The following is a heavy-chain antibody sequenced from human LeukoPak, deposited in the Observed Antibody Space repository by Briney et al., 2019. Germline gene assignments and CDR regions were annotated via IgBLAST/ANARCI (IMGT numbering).Heavy chain of an antibody. CDR1: GFTFSTYG. D-gene: IGHD2-2*01. CDR2: IRYDGNNK. CDR3: AKDRIAVVPAAIGDY. V-gene: IGHV3-30*02. Sequence: PGGSLRLSRAASGFTFSTYGMHWVRQAPGKGLEWVAFIRYDGNNKYYADSVKGRFTISRDNSKNTLYLQMNSLRAEDTAVYYCAKDRIAVVPAAIGDYWGQGTLVTVSS. J-gene: IGHJ4*02.